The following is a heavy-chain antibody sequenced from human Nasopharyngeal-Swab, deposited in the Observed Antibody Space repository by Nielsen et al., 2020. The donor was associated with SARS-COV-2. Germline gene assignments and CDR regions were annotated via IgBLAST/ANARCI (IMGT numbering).Heavy chain of an antibody. Sequence: GESLKISCAASGFIFSNYWMSWVRQAPGKGLEWVANIKQDGSEKYYVDSVKGRFTISRDNAKNSLYLQMNSLRDEDTAVYYCARDTDHIVVVTAWQGAFDIWGQGTMVTVSS. V-gene: IGHV3-7*01. CDR1: GFIFSNYW. CDR2: IKQDGSEK. CDR3: ARDTDHIVVVTAWQGAFDI. J-gene: IGHJ3*02. D-gene: IGHD2-21*02.